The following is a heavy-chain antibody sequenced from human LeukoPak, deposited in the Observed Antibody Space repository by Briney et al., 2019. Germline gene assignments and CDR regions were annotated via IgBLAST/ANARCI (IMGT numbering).Heavy chain of an antibody. CDR1: GVSISSSNYY. V-gene: IGHV4-39*01. J-gene: IGHJ4*02. CDR3: ARRLSGSYDYFDY. D-gene: IGHD1-26*01. Sequence: PSETLSLTCTVSGVSISSSNYYWGWIRQPPGKGLEWIVSSYYRGNTYYNPPLKSRLTISVDTSKNQFSLQLNSVTAADTSVYYCARRLSGSYDYFDYWGQGTLVTVSS. CDR2: SYYRGNT.